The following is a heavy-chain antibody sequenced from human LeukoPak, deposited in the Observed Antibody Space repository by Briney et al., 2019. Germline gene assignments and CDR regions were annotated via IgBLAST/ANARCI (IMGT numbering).Heavy chain of an antibody. J-gene: IGHJ4*02. V-gene: IGHV3-23*01. CDR1: GLTFSSYA. CDR3: AKVITGWYNFDY. CDR2: STGSGDST. D-gene: IGHD6-19*01. Sequence: TGGSLRLSCAASGLTFSSYAMNWVRQAPGKGLEWVSFSTGSGDSTTYADSVKGRFTISRDNPKNTLYLQMNSLRGEDTAVYYCAKVITGWYNFDYWGQGTLVTVSS.